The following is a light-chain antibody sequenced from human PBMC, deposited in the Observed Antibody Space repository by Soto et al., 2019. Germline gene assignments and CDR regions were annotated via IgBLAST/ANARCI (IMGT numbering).Light chain of an antibody. CDR2: GNS. Sequence: QSVLTQPPSVSGAPGQRVTISCTGSSSNIGAGYDVHWYQQLPGTAPKLLIYGNSNRPSGVPDRFSGSKSGTSASLAITGLQAEDEADYYCQSYDSSLNHLLFGGGTKLTVL. J-gene: IGLJ2*01. CDR1: SSNIGAGYD. CDR3: QSYDSSLNHLL. V-gene: IGLV1-40*01.